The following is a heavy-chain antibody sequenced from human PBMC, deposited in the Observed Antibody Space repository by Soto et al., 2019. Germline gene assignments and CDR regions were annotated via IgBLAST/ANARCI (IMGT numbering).Heavy chain of an antibody. J-gene: IGHJ4*02. CDR2: IDLDDEK. D-gene: IGHD1-1*01. Sequence: SCPTLVNPTQTLTLTCTFSGFSLTSNEMRVTWIRQPPGKALEWLARIDLDDEKFYSSSLRTRLTISKDSSKNQVVLTMTNMDPVDTATYYCARTTNTGTDYWGQGILVTVSS. V-gene: IGHV2-70*04. CDR3: ARTTNTGTDY. CDR1: GFSLTSNEMR.